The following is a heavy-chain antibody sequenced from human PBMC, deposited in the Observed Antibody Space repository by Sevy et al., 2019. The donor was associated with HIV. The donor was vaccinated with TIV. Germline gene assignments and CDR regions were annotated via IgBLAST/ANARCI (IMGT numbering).Heavy chain of an antibody. CDR2: IYHSGST. CDR3: ARGRYFDTSGLHFDN. D-gene: IGHD3-22*01. J-gene: IGHJ4*02. V-gene: IGHV4-59*01. Sequence: SETLSLTCTVSGDSISNYYWSWIRQPPGKGLEWLGYIYHSGSTNYNPSLKSRVNLSLDTSKKQFSLKLTSVTAADTAVYYCARGRYFDTSGLHFDNWGQGALVTVS. CDR1: GDSISNYY.